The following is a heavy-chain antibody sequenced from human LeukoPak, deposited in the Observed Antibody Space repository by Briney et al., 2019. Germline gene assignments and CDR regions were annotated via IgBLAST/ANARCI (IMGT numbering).Heavy chain of an antibody. D-gene: IGHD3-10*01. CDR2: INPSGGST. CDR3: ASPLSGYYYYMDV. J-gene: IGHJ6*03. Sequence: ASVKVSCKASGGTFSSYAISWVRQAPGQGLEWMGIINPSGGSTSYAQKFQGRVTMTRDTSTSTVYMELSSLRSEDTAVYYCASPLSGYYYYMDVWGKGTTVTVSS. V-gene: IGHV1-46*01. CDR1: GGTFSSYA.